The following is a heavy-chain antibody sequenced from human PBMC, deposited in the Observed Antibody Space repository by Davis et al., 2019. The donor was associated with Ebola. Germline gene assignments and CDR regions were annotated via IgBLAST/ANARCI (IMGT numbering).Heavy chain of an antibody. Sequence: ASVKVSCKASGYTFTSYDINWVRQATGQGLEWMGWMNPNSGNTGYAQKFQGRVTMTRNTSISTAYMELSSLRSEDTAVYYCASGYNWNYVAEYFQHWGQGTLVTVSS. V-gene: IGHV1-8*01. CDR2: MNPNSGNT. CDR1: GYTFTSYD. CDR3: ASGYNWNYVAEYFQH. J-gene: IGHJ1*01. D-gene: IGHD1-7*01.